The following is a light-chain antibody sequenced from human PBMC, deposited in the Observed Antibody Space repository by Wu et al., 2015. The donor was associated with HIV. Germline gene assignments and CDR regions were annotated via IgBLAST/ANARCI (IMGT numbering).Light chain of an antibody. CDR1: QSVSSSY. CDR3: QQYGNSPLT. Sequence: EIVLTQSPGTLSLSPGERATLSCRASQSVSSSYLAWYQQKLGQAPRLLIYGASSRATGIPDGFSGSGSGTDFTLTISRLEPEDFAVYYCQQYGNSPLTFGGGTKVEIK. CDR2: GAS. V-gene: IGKV3-20*01. J-gene: IGKJ4*01.